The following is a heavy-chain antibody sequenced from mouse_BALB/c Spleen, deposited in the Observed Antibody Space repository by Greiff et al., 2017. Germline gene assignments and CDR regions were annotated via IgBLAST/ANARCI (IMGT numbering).Heavy chain of an antibody. D-gene: IGHD1-1*01. V-gene: IGHV3-2*02. Sequence: EVKLVESGPGLVKPSQSLSLTCTVTGYSITSDYAWNWIRQFPGNKLEWMGYISYSGSTSYNPSLKSRISITRDTSKNQFFLQLNSVTTEDTATYYCARRSDGITFDYWGQGTTLTVSS. J-gene: IGHJ2*01. CDR3: ARRSDGITFDY. CDR2: ISYSGST. CDR1: GYSITSDYA.